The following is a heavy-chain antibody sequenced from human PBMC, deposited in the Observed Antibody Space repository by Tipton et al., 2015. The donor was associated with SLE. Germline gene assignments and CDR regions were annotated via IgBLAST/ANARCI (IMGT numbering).Heavy chain of an antibody. J-gene: IGHJ4*02. CDR3: GRDLSRYYYDSSGYQPGY. V-gene: IGHV1-69*13. CDR1: GGTFSTYA. Sequence: QSGAEVKKPGSSVKVSCKASGGTFSTYAISWVRQAPGQGLEWMGRIIPIFGTANYAQKFQGRVTITADESTSTAYMELSSLRSEDTAVYYCGRDLSRYYYDSSGYQPGYWGQGTLVTVSS. D-gene: IGHD3-22*01. CDR2: IIPIFGTA.